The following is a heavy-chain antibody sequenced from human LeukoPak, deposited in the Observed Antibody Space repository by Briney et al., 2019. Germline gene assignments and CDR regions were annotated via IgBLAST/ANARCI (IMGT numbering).Heavy chain of an antibody. J-gene: IGHJ3*02. Sequence: SVKVSCKASGGTFSSYAISWVRQAPGQGLEWMGGIIPIFGTANYAQKFQGRVTITADESTSTAYMELSSLRSEDTAVYYCAGLRGHDFWSGYTKGAFDIWGQGTMVTVSS. CDR3: AGLRGHDFWSGYTKGAFDI. D-gene: IGHD3-3*01. CDR2: IIPIFGTA. V-gene: IGHV1-69*01. CDR1: GGTFSSYA.